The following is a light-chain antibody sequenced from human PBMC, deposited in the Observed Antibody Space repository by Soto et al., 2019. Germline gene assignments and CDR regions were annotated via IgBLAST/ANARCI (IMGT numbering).Light chain of an antibody. Sequence: DIQLTQSPSLLSASVGDRVTITCRASQGISSYLAWYQQKPGKAPKLLIYAASTLQSGVPSRFSGSGSGTEFTLTISSLQPEDFATYYCQQLNTYPPGTFGGGTKVESK. J-gene: IGKJ4*01. V-gene: IGKV1-9*01. CDR3: QQLNTYPPGT. CDR2: AAS. CDR1: QGISSY.